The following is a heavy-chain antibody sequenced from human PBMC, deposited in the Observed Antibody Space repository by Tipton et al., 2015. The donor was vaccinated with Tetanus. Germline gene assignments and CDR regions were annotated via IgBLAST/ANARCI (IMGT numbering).Heavy chain of an antibody. CDR2: IGTAGDT. CDR1: GFTFSSYD. D-gene: IGHD3-22*01. Sequence: GSLRLSCAASGFTFSSYDMHWVRQATGKGLEWVSAIGTAGDTYYPGSVKGRFTISRENAKNSLYLQMNSLRAGDTAVYYCARAPYYYDSSGYYHGVYYYYGMDVWGQGTTVTVSS. J-gene: IGHJ6*02. V-gene: IGHV3-13*01. CDR3: ARAPYYYDSSGYYHGVYYYYGMDV.